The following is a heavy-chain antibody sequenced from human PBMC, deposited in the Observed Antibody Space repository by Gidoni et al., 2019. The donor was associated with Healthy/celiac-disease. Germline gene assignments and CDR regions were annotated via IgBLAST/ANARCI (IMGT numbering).Heavy chain of an antibody. CDR2: IYYSGST. J-gene: IGHJ3*02. Sequence: QVQLQESGPGLVKPSETLSLTCTVSGGSISSYYWSWLRQPPGKGLEWIGYIYYSGSTNYNPALKSRVTISVDTSKNQFSLKLSSVTAADTAVYYCARDMGSYYDSSGYYYVGAFDIWGQGTMVTVSS. CDR1: GGSISSYY. CDR3: ARDMGSYYDSSGYYYVGAFDI. V-gene: IGHV4-59*01. D-gene: IGHD3-22*01.